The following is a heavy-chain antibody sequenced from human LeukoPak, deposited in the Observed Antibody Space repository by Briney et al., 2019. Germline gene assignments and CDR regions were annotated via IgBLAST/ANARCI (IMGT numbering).Heavy chain of an antibody. CDR2: DYGADSDS. CDR3: ARRPRYSNGRDYFDY. D-gene: IGHD5-18*01. Sequence: GESLKISCQCSGYRFPDYWIGWVRQTPGKGLEWMGSDYGADSDSRYNPSFQGHDTISADKSSNIASLQWSSLKATDTAIYYCARRPRYSNGRDYFDYWGQGTPVIVSS. J-gene: IGHJ4*02. V-gene: IGHV5-51*01. CDR1: GYRFPDYW.